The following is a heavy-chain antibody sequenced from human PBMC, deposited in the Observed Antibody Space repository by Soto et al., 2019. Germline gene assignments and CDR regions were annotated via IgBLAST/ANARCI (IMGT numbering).Heavy chain of an antibody. CDR2: IYYSGST. J-gene: IGHJ5*02. CDR3: ASPRPVAGTWWFDP. D-gene: IGHD6-19*01. CDR1: GGSISSSSYY. Sequence: QLQLQESGPGLVKPSETLSLTCTVSGGSISSSSYYWGWIRQPPGKGLEWIGSIYYSGSTYYNPSLKSRVTISVDTSKNQFSLKLSSVTAADTAVYYCASPRPVAGTWWFDPWGQGTLVTVSS. V-gene: IGHV4-39*01.